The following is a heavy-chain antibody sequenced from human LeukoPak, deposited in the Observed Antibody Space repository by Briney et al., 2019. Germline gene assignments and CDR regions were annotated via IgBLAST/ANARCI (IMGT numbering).Heavy chain of an antibody. J-gene: IGHJ6*03. CDR1: GDSVSSNSAA. D-gene: IGHD6-19*01. Sequence: SQTLSLTCAISGDSVSSNSAAWNWIRQSPSRGLEWLGRTYYRSKWYNDYAVSVKSRITINPDTSKNQFSLQLTSVTSADTAVYYCARGVAGTVMSYYYYYYMDVWGKGTTVTVSS. CDR3: ARGVAGTVMSYYYYYYMDV. CDR2: TYYRSKWYN. V-gene: IGHV6-1*01.